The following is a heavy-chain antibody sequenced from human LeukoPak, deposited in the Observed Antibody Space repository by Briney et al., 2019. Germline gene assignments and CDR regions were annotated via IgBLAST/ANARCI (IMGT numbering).Heavy chain of an antibody. J-gene: IGHJ5*02. V-gene: IGHV4-4*02. CDR3: ARHMGIAVAGTSNWFDP. D-gene: IGHD6-19*01. CDR2: IYHSGST. Sequence: PSETLSLTCAVSGGSISNNNWWSWVRQPPGKGLEWIGEIYHSGSTNYNPSLKSRVTISVDTSKNQFSLKLSSVTAADTAVYYCARHMGIAVAGTSNWFDPWGQGTLVTVSS. CDR1: GGSISNNNW.